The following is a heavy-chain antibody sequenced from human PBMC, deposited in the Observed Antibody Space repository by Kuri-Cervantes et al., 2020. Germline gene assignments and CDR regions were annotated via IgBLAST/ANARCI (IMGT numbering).Heavy chain of an antibody. J-gene: IGHJ6*02. D-gene: IGHD3-22*01. Sequence: ASVKVSCKASGYTFTSYGISWVRQAPRQGLEWMGWISAYNGNTNYAQKLQGRVTMTTDTSTSTAYMELRSLRSDDTAVYYCARVHSSGYYYTYYYGMDVWGQGTTVTVSS. CDR2: ISAYNGNT. CDR3: ARVHSSGYYYTYYYGMDV. V-gene: IGHV1-18*01. CDR1: GYTFTSYG.